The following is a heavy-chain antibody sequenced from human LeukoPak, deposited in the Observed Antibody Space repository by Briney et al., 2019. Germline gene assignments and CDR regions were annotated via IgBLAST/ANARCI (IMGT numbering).Heavy chain of an antibody. J-gene: IGHJ5*02. V-gene: IGHV4-61*02. CDR1: GGSISSGSYY. CDR3: ARDRAYDYVWGSYRYIWFDP. D-gene: IGHD3-16*02. CDR2: IYTSGST. Sequence: SETLSLTCTVSGGSISSGSYYWSWIRQPAGKGLEWIGRIYTSGSTNYNPSLKRRVTISVDTSKNQFSLKLSSVTAADTAVYYCARDRAYDYVWGSYRYIWFDPWGQGTLVTVSS.